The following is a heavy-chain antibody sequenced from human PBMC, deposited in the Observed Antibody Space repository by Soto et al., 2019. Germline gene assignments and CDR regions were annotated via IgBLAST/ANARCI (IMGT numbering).Heavy chain of an antibody. J-gene: IGHJ6*02. CDR2: MNPNSGNT. Sequence: ASVKVSCKASGYTFTSYDINWVRQATGQGLEWMGWMNPNSGNTGYAQKFQGRVTMTRNTSISTAYMEQSSLRSEDTAVYYCARGSWEPPLYYYYGMDVWGQGTTVTVYS. V-gene: IGHV1-8*01. D-gene: IGHD1-26*01. CDR3: ARGSWEPPLYYYYGMDV. CDR1: GYTFTSYD.